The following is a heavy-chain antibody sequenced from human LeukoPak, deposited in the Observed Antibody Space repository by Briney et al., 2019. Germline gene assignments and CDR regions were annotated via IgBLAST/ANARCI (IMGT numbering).Heavy chain of an antibody. CDR3: ARDVTGIAVAGTSDRLSYYYYYMDV. CDR1: GYTFTSYG. CDR2: ISAYNGNT. V-gene: IGHV1-18*01. Sequence: GASVTVSCKASGYTFTSYGISWVRQAPGQGLEWMGWISAYNGNTNYAQKLQGRVTMTTDTSTSTAYMELRSLRSDDTAVYYCARDVTGIAVAGTSDRLSYYYYYMDVWGKGTTVTVSS. J-gene: IGHJ6*03. D-gene: IGHD6-19*01.